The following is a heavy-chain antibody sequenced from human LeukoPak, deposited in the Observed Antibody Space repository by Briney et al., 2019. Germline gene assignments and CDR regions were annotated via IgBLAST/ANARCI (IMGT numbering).Heavy chain of an antibody. CDR1: GFTFSSYS. CDR3: AREAGYSYALGY. D-gene: IGHD5-18*01. Sequence: GGPLRLSCAASGFTFSSYSMNWVRQAPGKGLEWVSYISGSSSTIYYADSVKGRFTISRDSAKNSLYLQMNSLRAEDTAVYYCAREAGYSYALGYWGQGTLVTVSS. CDR2: ISGSSSTI. J-gene: IGHJ4*02. V-gene: IGHV3-48*01.